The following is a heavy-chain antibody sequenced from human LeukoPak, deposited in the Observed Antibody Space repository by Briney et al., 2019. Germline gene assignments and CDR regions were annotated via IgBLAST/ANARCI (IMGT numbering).Heavy chain of an antibody. CDR3: AREGSVVPGSFFDY. D-gene: IGHD4-23*01. CDR2: IIPIFGTA. Sequence: EASVKVSCKASGGTFSSYASSWVRQAPGQGLEWMGGIIPIFGTANYAQKFQGRVTITTDESTSTAYMELSSLRSEDTAVYYCAREGSVVPGSFFDYWGQGTLVTVSS. J-gene: IGHJ4*02. V-gene: IGHV1-69*05. CDR1: GGTFSSYA.